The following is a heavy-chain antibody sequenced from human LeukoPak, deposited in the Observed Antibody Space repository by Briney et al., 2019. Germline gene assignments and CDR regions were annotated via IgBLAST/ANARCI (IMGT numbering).Heavy chain of an antibody. Sequence: SETLSLTCTVSGGSISSGGYYWSWIRQHPGKGLEWIGYIYYSGSTYYNPSLKSRVTISVDMSKNQFSLKLSSVTAADTAVYYCARDSGSGGYRDGMDVWGQGTTVTVSS. V-gene: IGHV4-31*03. CDR1: GGSISSGGYY. D-gene: IGHD6-13*01. CDR3: ARDSGSGGYRDGMDV. J-gene: IGHJ6*02. CDR2: IYYSGST.